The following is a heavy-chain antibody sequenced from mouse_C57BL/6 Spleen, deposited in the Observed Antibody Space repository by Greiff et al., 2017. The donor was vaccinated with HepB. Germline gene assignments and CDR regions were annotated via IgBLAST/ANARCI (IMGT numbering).Heavy chain of an antibody. J-gene: IGHJ2*01. CDR1: GYAFTNYL. CDR3: AREGITTVVESYFDY. V-gene: IGHV1-54*01. D-gene: IGHD1-1*01. Sequence: VQLQQSGAELVRPGTSVKVSCKASGYAFTNYLIEWVKQRPGQGLEWIGVINPGSGGTNYNEKFKGKATLTADKSSSTAYMQLSSLTSEDSAVYFCAREGITTVVESYFDYWGQGTTLTVSS. CDR2: INPGSGGT.